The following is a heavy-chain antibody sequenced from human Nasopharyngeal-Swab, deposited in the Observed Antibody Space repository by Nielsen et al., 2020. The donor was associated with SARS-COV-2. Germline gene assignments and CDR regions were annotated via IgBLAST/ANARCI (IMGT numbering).Heavy chain of an antibody. J-gene: IGHJ4*02. D-gene: IGHD6-19*01. CDR1: GGSISSGGYY. CDR3: ARLRIQAVAGTGDDY. Sequence: SETLSLTCTVSGGSISSGGYYWSWIRQHPGKGLEWIGYIYYSGSTYYNPSLKSRVTISVDTSKNQFSLKLSSVTAADTAVYYCARLRIQAVAGTGDDYWGQGTLVTVSS. V-gene: IGHV4-31*03. CDR2: IYYSGST.